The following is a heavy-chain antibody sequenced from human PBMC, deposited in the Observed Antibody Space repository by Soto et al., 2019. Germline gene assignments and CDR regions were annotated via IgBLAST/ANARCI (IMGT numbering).Heavy chain of an antibody. CDR2: INPNSGGT. D-gene: IGHD6-13*01. CDR1: GYTFTGYY. V-gene: IGHV1-2*02. CDR3: ARDLIAAAAHNWFDP. Sequence: ASVKVSCKASGYTFTGYYMHWVRQAPGQGLEWMGWINPNSGGTNYAQKFQGRVTMTRDTSISTAYMELSSLRSEDTAVYYCARDLIAAAAHNWFDPWGQGTLVTVSS. J-gene: IGHJ5*02.